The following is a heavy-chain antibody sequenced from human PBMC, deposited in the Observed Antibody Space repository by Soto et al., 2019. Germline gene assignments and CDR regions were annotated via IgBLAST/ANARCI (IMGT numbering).Heavy chain of an antibody. J-gene: IGHJ4*02. V-gene: IGHV4-39*01. CDR3: ARQSSTSLAARYFNY. Sequence: QLQLQESGPGLVKPSETLSLTCTVSGGSDSSSDYFWGWIRQPPGKGLEWIGSLYYSGSTYYNPSLKSRVTMSIDTSKNQFSLKLSSVTAADTAMYYCARQSSTSLAARYFNYWGQGTLVTVSS. CDR1: GGSDSSSDYF. D-gene: IGHD6-6*01. CDR2: LYYSGST.